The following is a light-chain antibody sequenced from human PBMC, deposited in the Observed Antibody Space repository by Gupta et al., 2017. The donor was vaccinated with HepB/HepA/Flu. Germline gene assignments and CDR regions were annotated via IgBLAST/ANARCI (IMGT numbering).Light chain of an antibody. Sequence: SYELTQPPSVSVSPGQTASITCSGDKLGDKYACWYQQKPGQSPVLLIYQDSKRPSGIPERFSGSNSGNTATLTISGTQAMDEADYYCQAWDSSTACVVFGGGTKLTVL. J-gene: IGLJ2*01. CDR1: KLGDKY. CDR3: QAWDSSTACVV. CDR2: QDS. V-gene: IGLV3-1*01.